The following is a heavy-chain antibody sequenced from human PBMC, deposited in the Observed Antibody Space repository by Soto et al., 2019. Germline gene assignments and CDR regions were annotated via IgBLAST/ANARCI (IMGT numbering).Heavy chain of an antibody. J-gene: IGHJ4*02. D-gene: IGHD5-12*01. Sequence: GGSLRLSCGGSGFTFGDYAVSWVRQAPGKGLEWVAVIWYDGSNKYYADSVKGRFTISRDNAKNSLYLQMDSLRPEDTAFYYYARDHDEDFGYDLDYFDFWGRGTLVTVSS. V-gene: IGHV3-33*01. CDR3: ARDHDEDFGYDLDYFDF. CDR1: GFTFGDYA. CDR2: IWYDGSNK.